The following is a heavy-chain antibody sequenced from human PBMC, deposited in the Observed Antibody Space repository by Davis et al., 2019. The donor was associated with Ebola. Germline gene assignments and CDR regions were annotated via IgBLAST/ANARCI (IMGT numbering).Heavy chain of an antibody. CDR1: GFTFSSYS. Sequence: PGGSLRLSCAASGFTFSSYSMDWVRQAPGKGLEWVSSLSSGSDYIHYADSVRGRFSVSRDNSKNTLFLEMNSLRVDDTAIYFCLGDPNWAFGYWGQGTLVTVSS. D-gene: IGHD3-16*01. CDR3: LGDPNWAFGY. V-gene: IGHV3-21*04. J-gene: IGHJ4*02. CDR2: LSSGSDYI.